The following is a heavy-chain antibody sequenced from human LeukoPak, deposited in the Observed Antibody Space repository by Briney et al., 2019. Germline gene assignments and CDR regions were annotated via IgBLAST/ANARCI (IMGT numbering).Heavy chain of an antibody. CDR3: TTDYYDSSGYYYDHDAFDI. CDR2: IKSKTDGGTT. J-gene: IGHJ3*02. CDR1: GFTFSNAW. Sequence: PGGSLRLSCAASGFTFSNAWMSWVRQAPGKGLEWVGRIKSKTDGGTTDYAAPVKGRFTISRDDSKNTLYLQMNSLKTEDTAVYYCTTDYYDSSGYYYDHDAFDIWGQGTMVTVSS. D-gene: IGHD3-22*01. V-gene: IGHV3-15*01.